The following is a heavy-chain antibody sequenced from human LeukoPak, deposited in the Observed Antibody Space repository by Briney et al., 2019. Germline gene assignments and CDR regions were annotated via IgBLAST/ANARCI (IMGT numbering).Heavy chain of an antibody. CDR1: GFTFSSYA. V-gene: IGHV3-23*01. CDR2: ISGSGGSS. Sequence: GGSLRLSCVASGFTFSSYAMSWVRQAPGKGLEWVSVISGSGGSSYYADSMKGRFTISRDNSKNTLYLQMDSLRTEDTAVYSCAKEQVATITYYYYGMDVWGQGTTVTVSS. CDR3: AKEQVATITYYYYGMDV. D-gene: IGHD5-12*01. J-gene: IGHJ6*02.